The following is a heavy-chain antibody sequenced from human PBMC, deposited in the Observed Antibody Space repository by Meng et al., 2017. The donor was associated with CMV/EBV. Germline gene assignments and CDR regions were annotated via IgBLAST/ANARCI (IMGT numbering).Heavy chain of an antibody. V-gene: IGHV1-24*01. J-gene: IGHJ4*02. D-gene: IGHD1-20*01. Sequence: VQLGQFGGEWKKPGASWKASCKVSGYNLTELSMHWVRQAPGKGLEWMGGFDPEDGETIYAQKFQGRVTMTEDTSTDTAYMELSSLRSEDTAVYYCATRRITGPLDYWGQGTLVTVSS. CDR1: GYNLTELS. CDR2: FDPEDGET. CDR3: ATRRITGPLDY.